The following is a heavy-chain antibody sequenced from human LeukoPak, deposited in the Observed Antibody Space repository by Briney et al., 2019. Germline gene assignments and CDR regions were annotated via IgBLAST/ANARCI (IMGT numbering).Heavy chain of an antibody. CDR1: GGSISSYY. V-gene: IGHV4-59*01. Sequence: PSETLSLTCTVSGGSISSYYWSWIRQPPGKGLEWIGYIYYSGSTNCNPSLKSRVTISVDTSKNQFSLKLSSVTAADTAVYYCARTERGYSYGPLDYWGQGTLVTVSS. CDR2: IYYSGST. J-gene: IGHJ4*02. D-gene: IGHD5-18*01. CDR3: ARTERGYSYGPLDY.